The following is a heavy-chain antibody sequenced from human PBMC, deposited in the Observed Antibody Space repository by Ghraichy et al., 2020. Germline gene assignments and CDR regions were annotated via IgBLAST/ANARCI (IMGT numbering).Heavy chain of an antibody. CDR1: GFTFSSYV. CDR2: ISASGGST. CDR3: ARRRDYSSGWPFDY. J-gene: IGHJ4*02. D-gene: IGHD6-19*01. V-gene: IGHV3-23*01. Sequence: GGSLRLSCTASGFTFSSYVMTWVRKAPGKGQDWVSIISASGGSTYYADSVKGRFTISRDNSKNTLYLQMNSLTAEDTTVSYCARRRDYSSGWPFDYWGQGTLVTVSS.